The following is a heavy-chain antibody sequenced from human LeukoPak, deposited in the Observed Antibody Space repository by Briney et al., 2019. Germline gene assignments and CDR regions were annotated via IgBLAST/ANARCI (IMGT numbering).Heavy chain of an antibody. J-gene: IGHJ1*01. D-gene: IGHD6-13*01. CDR3: ARVPIAAAGPGGGAEYFQH. CDR1: GFTFSSYS. CDR2: ISSSGSYI. V-gene: IGHV3-21*01. Sequence: GGSLRLSCAASGFTFSSYSMNWVRQAPGKGLEWVSSISSSGSYIYYADSVKGRFTISRDNAKNSLYLQMNSLRAEDTAVYYCARVPIAAAGPGGGAEYFQHWGQGTLVTVSS.